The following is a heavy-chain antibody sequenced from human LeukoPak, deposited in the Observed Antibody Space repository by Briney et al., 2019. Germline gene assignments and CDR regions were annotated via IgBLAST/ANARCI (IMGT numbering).Heavy chain of an antibody. CDR1: GGSISSYY. V-gene: IGHV4-59*08. D-gene: IGHD4-17*01. CDR2: IYYSGSSGST. CDR3: ARGGTMSTVPL. Sequence: SEILSLTCTVSGGSISSYYWSWIRQPPGKGLEWIGYIYYSGSSGSTNYNPSLKSRVTISVDTSKNQFSLKLSPVTAADTAVYYCARGGTMSTVPLWGQGTLVTVSS. J-gene: IGHJ4*02.